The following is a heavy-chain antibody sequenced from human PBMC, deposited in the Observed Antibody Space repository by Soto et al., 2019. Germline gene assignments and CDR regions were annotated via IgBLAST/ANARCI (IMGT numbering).Heavy chain of an antibody. Sequence: QVQLVQSGAEVKKPGASVKVSCKASGDTFTDYYIHWVRQVPGQGLEWMGTVNPSGGHTTYAQHFLGRMTMTRDTSTSTLYMELTSLTSEDTAIYYCPRGGHVVVVTAALDYWGQGTLVTVSS. D-gene: IGHD2-21*02. V-gene: IGHV1-46*01. CDR1: GDTFTDYY. CDR3: PRGGHVVVVTAALDY. J-gene: IGHJ4*02. CDR2: VNPSGGHT.